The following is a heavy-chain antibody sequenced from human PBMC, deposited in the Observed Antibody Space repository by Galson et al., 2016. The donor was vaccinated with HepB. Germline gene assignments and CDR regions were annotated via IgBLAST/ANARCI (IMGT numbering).Heavy chain of an antibody. V-gene: IGHV1-46*01. Sequence: SVKVSCKASGFTFTTYYMSWARQAPGQGLEWLGMINPSGDITSYAQRFQGRVTMTRDTSTSTVYMELSSLRSDDTAVYYCARVPPPCSGNNCYSNFFDPWGQGTLVTVSS. CDR2: INPSGDIT. J-gene: IGHJ5*02. CDR1: GFTFTTYY. CDR3: ARVPPPCSGNNCYSNFFDP. D-gene: IGHD2-15*01.